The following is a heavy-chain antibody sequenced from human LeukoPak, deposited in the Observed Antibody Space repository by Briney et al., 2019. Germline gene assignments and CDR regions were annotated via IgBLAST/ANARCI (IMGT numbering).Heavy chain of an antibody. D-gene: IGHD1-14*01. V-gene: IGHV3-66*01. Sequence: PGGSLRLTYAAFGFIVRSNHINWVRQAPGKGLEWVSITYSGDTTYYADSVKGRFIISRDDSKNTLSLQMNDLRVEDTAVYYCARERPDSRNLDSWGRGALVTVSS. CDR2: TYSGDTT. J-gene: IGHJ4*02. CDR3: ARERPDSRNLDS. CDR1: GFIVRSNH.